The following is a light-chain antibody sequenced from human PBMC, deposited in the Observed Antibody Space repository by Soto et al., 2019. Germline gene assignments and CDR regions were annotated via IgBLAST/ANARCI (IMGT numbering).Light chain of an antibody. J-gene: IGLJ1*01. Sequence: QAVVTQPPSASGTPGQRVTISCSGSSSNIGSNYVYWYQQLPGTAPKLLIYSNNQRPSGVPDRFSGSKSGTSASLAISGLQSEDEATYYCATWHDSFYVFGTGTKVTVL. CDR1: SSNIGSNY. V-gene: IGLV1-47*02. CDR3: ATWHDSFYV. CDR2: SNN.